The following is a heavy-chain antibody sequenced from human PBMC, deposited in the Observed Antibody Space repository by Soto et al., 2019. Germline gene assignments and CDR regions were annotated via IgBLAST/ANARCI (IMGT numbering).Heavy chain of an antibody. D-gene: IGHD3-10*01. CDR3: ARETYYGSGYMDV. Sequence: SETLSLTCTVSGGSISSYYWSWIRQPPGKGLEWIGYIYYSGSTNYNPSLKSRVTISVDTSKNQFSLKLSSVTAADTAVYYCARETYYGSGYMDVWGKGTTVTVSS. CDR2: IYYSGST. V-gene: IGHV4-59*01. J-gene: IGHJ6*03. CDR1: GGSISSYY.